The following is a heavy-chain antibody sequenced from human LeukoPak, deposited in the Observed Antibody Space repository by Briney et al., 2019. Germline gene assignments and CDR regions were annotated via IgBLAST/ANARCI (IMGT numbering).Heavy chain of an antibody. CDR3: ARPQVDYYDSIDFDY. CDR2: IYSGGST. D-gene: IGHD3-22*01. CDR1: GLTSSSNY. V-gene: IGHV3-66*04. J-gene: IGHJ4*02. Sequence: GGSLRLSCAASGLTSSSNYMSWVRQAPGKGLEWVSVIYSGGSTYYADSVKGRFTISRDNSKNSLYLQMNSLRAEDTAVYYCARPQVDYYDSIDFDYWGQGTLVTVSS.